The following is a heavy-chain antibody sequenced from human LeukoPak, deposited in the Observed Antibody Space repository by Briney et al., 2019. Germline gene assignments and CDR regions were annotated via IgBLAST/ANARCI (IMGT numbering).Heavy chain of an antibody. J-gene: IGHJ3*02. CDR3: ARDTGFAFDI. Sequence: PGGSLRLSCTASGFTFSSYGMDWVRQAPGKGLEWVSYISGSTSTIYYADSVQGRFTISSDSAQSSLFLQMNSLRAEDTAVYYCARDTGFAFDIWGQGTMVTVSS. V-gene: IGHV3-48*01. CDR1: GFTFSSYG. D-gene: IGHD1-14*01. CDR2: ISGSTSTI.